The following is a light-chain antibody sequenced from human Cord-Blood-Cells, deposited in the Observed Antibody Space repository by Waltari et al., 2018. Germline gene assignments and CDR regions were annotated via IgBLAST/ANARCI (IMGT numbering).Light chain of an antibody. CDR1: TSSIRAGFH. V-gene: IGLV1-40*01. J-gene: IGLJ2*01. CDR3: QSYDSSLSGSV. Sequence: QSVLTKPPSAAGAPGPRVPVSSTGGTSSIRAGFHLHRYQQLPGTAPKLLIYGNSNRPSGVPDRFSGSKSGTSASLAITGLQAEDEADYYCQSYDSSLSGSVFGGGTKLTVL. CDR2: GNS.